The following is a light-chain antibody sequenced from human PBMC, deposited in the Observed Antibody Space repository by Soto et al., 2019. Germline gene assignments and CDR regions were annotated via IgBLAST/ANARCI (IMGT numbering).Light chain of an antibody. CDR1: QGISSY. J-gene: IGKJ5*01. V-gene: IGKV1-9*01. Sequence: IQLTQSPSSLSASVGDRVTITCRASQGISSYLAWYQQKPGKAPKLLIYAASTLKSGVPSRFSGSGSGTDFTLTISSLQPEDFATYYCQQLNSYPHTFGQGTRLEI. CDR2: AAS. CDR3: QQLNSYPHT.